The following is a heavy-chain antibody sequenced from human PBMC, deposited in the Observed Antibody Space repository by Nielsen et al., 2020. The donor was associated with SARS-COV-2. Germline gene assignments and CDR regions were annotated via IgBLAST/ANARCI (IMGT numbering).Heavy chain of an antibody. CDR1: GGSFSGYY. CDR3: ARKAHYYFDY. V-gene: IGHV4-34*01. Sequence: SETLSLTCAVYGGSFSGYYWSWIRQPPGKGLEWIGEINHSGSTNYNPSLKSRVTISVDTSKNQFSLKLSSVTAADTAVYYCARKAHYYFDYWGQGTLVTVSS. CDR2: INHSGST. J-gene: IGHJ4*02.